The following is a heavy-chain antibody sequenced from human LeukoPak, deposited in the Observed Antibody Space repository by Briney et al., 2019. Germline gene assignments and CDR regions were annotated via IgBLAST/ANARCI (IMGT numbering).Heavy chain of an antibody. CDR3: VRGLDYFDY. V-gene: IGHV3-23*01. CDR1: GFIFSNYA. Sequence: TGGSLRLSCAASGFIFSNYATGWGRQAPGKGLEWVSSITGSGGNTYYADSVKGRFTFSRDNSKNTLHLQMNSLRAEDTAVYYCVRGLDYFDYWGQGTLVTVSS. J-gene: IGHJ4*02. CDR2: ITGSGGNT. D-gene: IGHD6-6*01.